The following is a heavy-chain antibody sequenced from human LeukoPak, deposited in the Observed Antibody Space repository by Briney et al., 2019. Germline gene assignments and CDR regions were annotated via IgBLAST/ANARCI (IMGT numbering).Heavy chain of an antibody. CDR3: ARMYGDYLGY. D-gene: IGHD4-17*01. V-gene: IGHV3-7*01. Sequence: GGSLRLSCTASGFTFSIYSMSWVRQAPGKGLEWAANINPDGSEKYYLDSVKGRMTISRDNAKNALYLQMNSLRAEDTAVFYCARMYGDYLGYWGQGTLVTVFS. J-gene: IGHJ4*02. CDR1: GFTFSIYS. CDR2: INPDGSEK.